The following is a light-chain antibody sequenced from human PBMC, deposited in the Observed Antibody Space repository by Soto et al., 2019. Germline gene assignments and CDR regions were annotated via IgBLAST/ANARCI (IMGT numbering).Light chain of an antibody. CDR1: QSVDNRY. V-gene: IGKV3-20*01. CDR2: GIS. Sequence: ESALTQSPGTLSLSPGERATLSCRASQSVDNRYFAWYQQKPGQAPRLLIYGISSRATGIPDRFSGSGSGTDFTLTISRLEPEDFVVYYCQQYSSLPHTFAQGTKVDIK. CDR3: QQYSSLPHT. J-gene: IGKJ2*01.